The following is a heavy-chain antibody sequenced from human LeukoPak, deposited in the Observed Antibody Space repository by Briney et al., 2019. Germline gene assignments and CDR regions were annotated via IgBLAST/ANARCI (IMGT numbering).Heavy chain of an antibody. CDR2: IFSGGDT. CDR1: GFTVSSNH. D-gene: IGHD6-19*01. V-gene: IGHV3-66*02. Sequence: PGGSLRLSCAASGFTVSSNHMDWVRQAPGKGLEWVSVIFSGGDTSYADSVKGRFTISRDSSKNTLFLQMNSLTPEDTAVYYCMRQGLGGAGRWGQGTLVTVSS. CDR3: MRQGLGGAGR. J-gene: IGHJ4*02.